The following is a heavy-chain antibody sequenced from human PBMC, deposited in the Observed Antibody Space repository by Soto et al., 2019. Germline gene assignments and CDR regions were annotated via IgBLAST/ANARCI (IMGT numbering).Heavy chain of an antibody. J-gene: IGHJ5*02. V-gene: IGHV4-59*01. Sequence: PSETLSLTCTVSGGSISSYYWSWIRQPPGKGLEWIGYIYYSGSTNYNPSLKSRVTISVDTSKNQFSLKLSSVTAADTAVYYCARYNIVLMVYASWFDTWGQGTLVTVSS. CDR3: ARYNIVLMVYASWFDT. CDR2: IYYSGST. CDR1: GGSISSYY. D-gene: IGHD2-8*01.